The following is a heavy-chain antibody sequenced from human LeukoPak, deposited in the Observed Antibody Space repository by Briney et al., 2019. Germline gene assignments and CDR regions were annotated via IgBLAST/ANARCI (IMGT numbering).Heavy chain of an antibody. CDR2: IYYSGST. J-gene: IGHJ3*02. CDR1: GGSISSSSYY. Sequence: SETLSLTCTVSGGSISSSSYYCGWIRQPPGKGLEWIGSIYYSGSTYYNPSLKSRVTISVDTSKNQFSLKLSSVTATDTAVYYCARIRTTVTTYAFDIWGQGTMVTVSS. CDR3: ARIRTTVTTYAFDI. V-gene: IGHV4-39*07. D-gene: IGHD4-17*01.